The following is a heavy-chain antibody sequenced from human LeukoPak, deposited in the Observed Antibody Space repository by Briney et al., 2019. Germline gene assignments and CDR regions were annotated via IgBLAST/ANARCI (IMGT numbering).Heavy chain of an antibody. Sequence: GGSLRLSCAASGFTFSSYAMSWVRQAPGKGLEWVSTISGSGAYTYYADSVKGRFTISRDNSKNTLYLQMNSLRAEDTAVYYRAKYFASGSYYKLPHWGQGALVTVSS. D-gene: IGHD3-10*01. CDR1: GFTFSSYA. J-gene: IGHJ1*01. CDR2: ISGSGAYT. CDR3: AKYFASGSYYKLPH. V-gene: IGHV3-23*01.